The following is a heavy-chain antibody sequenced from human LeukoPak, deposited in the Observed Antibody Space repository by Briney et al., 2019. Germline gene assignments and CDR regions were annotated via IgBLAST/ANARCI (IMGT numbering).Heavy chain of an antibody. Sequence: GASVKVSCMASGYTFTGYYMHWVRQAPGQGLEWMGWINPNSGGTNYAQKFQGRVTMTRDTSISTAYMELSRLRSDDTAVYYCARDPPYSSGWYIWPLGHWGQGTLVTVSS. V-gene: IGHV1-2*02. CDR2: INPNSGGT. J-gene: IGHJ4*02. CDR1: GYTFTGYY. D-gene: IGHD6-19*01. CDR3: ARDPPYSSGWYIWPLGH.